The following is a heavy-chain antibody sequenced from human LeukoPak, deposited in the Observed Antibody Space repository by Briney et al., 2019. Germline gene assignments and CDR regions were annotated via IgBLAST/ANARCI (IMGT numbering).Heavy chain of an antibody. D-gene: IGHD3-10*01. CDR3: TRVAFGDHFDI. J-gene: IGHJ3*02. V-gene: IGHV4-59*01. Sequence: SETLSLTCTVSGGSLSSYCWSWVRQSPGKRLEWIGYLCDSGSTSFNPSLKSRVTISLDTSKNQFSLKVTSMTAADTAVYYCTRVAFGDHFDIWGQGTMVTASS. CDR2: LCDSGST. CDR1: GGSLSSYC.